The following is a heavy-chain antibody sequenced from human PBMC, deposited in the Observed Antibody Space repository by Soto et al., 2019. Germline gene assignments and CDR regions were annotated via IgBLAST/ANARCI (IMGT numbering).Heavy chain of an antibody. CDR2: ISSSSSTI. Sequence: EVQLVESGGGLVQPGGSLRLSCAASGFTFSSYSMNWVRQAPGKGLEWVSYISSSSSTIYYADSVKGRFTISRDNAKNSLYLQMNSLRAEDTAVYYCARDGGYCSGGSCYSVYYFDYWGQGTLVTVSS. CDR3: ARDGGYCSGGSCYSVYYFDY. J-gene: IGHJ4*02. D-gene: IGHD2-15*01. V-gene: IGHV3-48*01. CDR1: GFTFSSYS.